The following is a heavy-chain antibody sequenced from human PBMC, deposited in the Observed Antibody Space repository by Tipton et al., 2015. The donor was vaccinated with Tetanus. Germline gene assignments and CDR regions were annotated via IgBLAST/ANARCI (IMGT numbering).Heavy chain of an antibody. CDR1: GYTFTGYY. CDR2: ISPNNGGT. J-gene: IGHJ4*02. Sequence: QVQLVQSGAEVKQPGASVKVSCKASGYTFTGYYLHWVRQAPGQGLEWMGWISPNNGGTNYAQNFQGRVTMTRDTSITTAYMELSRLTSDDTAMYYCATGPGSYSTYWGQGALVTVSS. CDR3: ATGPGSYSTY. V-gene: IGHV1-2*02. D-gene: IGHD3-10*01.